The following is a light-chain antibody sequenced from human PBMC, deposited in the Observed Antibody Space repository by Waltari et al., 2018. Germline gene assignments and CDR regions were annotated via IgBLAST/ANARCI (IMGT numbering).Light chain of an antibody. CDR2: DVS. Sequence: QSALTQPASVSGSPGQSITISCTGTSRDVGSYNSFSWYQHHPGKPPKLMIFDVSNRPSVVSNRFSGSKSGNTASLTISVLQAEDEATYYCSSYTSDSTLIFGGGTKLTVL. V-gene: IGLV2-14*03. CDR1: SRDVGSYNS. J-gene: IGLJ2*01. CDR3: SSYTSDSTLI.